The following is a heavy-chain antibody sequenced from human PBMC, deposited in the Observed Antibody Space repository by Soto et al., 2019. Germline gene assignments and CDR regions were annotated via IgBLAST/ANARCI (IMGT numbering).Heavy chain of an antibody. CDR2: INAGNVNT. Sequence: ASVKVSCKASGYTFTSYAMHWVRQAPGQRLEWMGWINAGNVNTKYSQKFQGRVTITRDTSASTAYMELSSLRSEDTAVYYCATVKYSSGWYYFDYWGQGTLVTVSS. CDR1: GYTFTSYA. J-gene: IGHJ4*02. V-gene: IGHV1-3*01. D-gene: IGHD6-19*01. CDR3: ATVKYSSGWYYFDY.